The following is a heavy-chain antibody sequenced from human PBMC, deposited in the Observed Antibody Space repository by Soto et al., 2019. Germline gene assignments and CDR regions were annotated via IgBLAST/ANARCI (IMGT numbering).Heavy chain of an antibody. V-gene: IGHV4-30-2*01. CDR2: IYHSGST. D-gene: IGHD1-20*01. CDR3: ATHLYNWNLHTQPIYNWFDP. CDR1: GGSISSGDYY. J-gene: IGHJ5*02. Sequence: PSETLSLTCTVSGGSISSGDYYWSWIRQPPGKGLEWIGNIYHSGSTYYNPSLKSRVTISVDRSKNQFSLKLSSVTAADTAVYYCATHLYNWNLHTQPIYNWFDPWGQGTLVTVSS.